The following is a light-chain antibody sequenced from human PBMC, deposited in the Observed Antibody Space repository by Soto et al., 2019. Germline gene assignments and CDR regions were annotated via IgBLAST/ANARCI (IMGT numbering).Light chain of an antibody. V-gene: IGKV1D-8*03. Sequence: VIWMTQSPSLLSASTGDRVTISCRISQGISSYLAWYQQKPGEAPKLLIYAASTWHSGVTSRFSGSRSAKDLNLTISSLQPEDVATYYCQQLNSYPITFGQGT. CDR1: QGISSY. CDR3: QQLNSYPIT. J-gene: IGKJ5*01. CDR2: AAS.